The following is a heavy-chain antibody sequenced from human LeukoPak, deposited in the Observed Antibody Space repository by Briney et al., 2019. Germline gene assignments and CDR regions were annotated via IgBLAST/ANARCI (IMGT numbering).Heavy chain of an antibody. CDR1: GFTFDDYA. J-gene: IGHJ3*02. Sequence: GGSLRLSCAASGFTFDDYAMHWVRQAPGKGLEWVSGISWNSGSIGYADSVKGRFTISRDNAKNSLYLQMNSLRAEDMALYYCAKDMAYSTSGGFDIWGQGTMVTVSS. V-gene: IGHV3-9*03. CDR2: ISWNSGSI. D-gene: IGHD6-6*01. CDR3: AKDMAYSTSGGFDI.